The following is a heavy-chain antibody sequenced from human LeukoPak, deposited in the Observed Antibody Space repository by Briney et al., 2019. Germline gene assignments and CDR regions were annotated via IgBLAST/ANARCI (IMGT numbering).Heavy chain of an antibody. CDR1: GFTFSNAW. V-gene: IGHV3-15*01. Sequence: PGGSLRLSCAASGFTFSNAWMSWVRQAPGKGLEWVGRIKSKTDGGTTDYAAPVKGRFTISRDDSKNTLYLQMNSLETEDTAVYYCTTDIKELFDHNFDYWGQGTLVTVSS. CDR3: TTDIKELFDHNFDY. D-gene: IGHD1-26*01. CDR2: IKSKTDGGTT. J-gene: IGHJ4*02.